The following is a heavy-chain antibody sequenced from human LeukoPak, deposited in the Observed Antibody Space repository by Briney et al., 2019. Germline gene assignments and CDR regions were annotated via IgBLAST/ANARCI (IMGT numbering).Heavy chain of an antibody. J-gene: IGHJ4*02. V-gene: IGHV3-23*01. CDR1: GFTFSSYA. CDR2: ISGSGGST. D-gene: IGHD6-13*01. Sequence: GGSLRLSCAASGFTFSSYAMSWVRQAPGKGLEWVSAISGSGGSTYYADSVKGRFTISRDNAKNSLYLQMNSLRADDTAIYYCARDQGSSWYYDYWGQGTLVTVSS. CDR3: ARDQGSSWYYDY.